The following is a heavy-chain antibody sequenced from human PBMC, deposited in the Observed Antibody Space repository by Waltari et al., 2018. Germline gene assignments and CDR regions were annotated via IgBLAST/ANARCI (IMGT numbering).Heavy chain of an antibody. CDR1: GGSFRGSY. V-gene: IGHV4-34*01. CDR2: INHSGST. J-gene: IGHJ5*02. D-gene: IGHD6-13*01. Sequence: QVQLQQWGAGLLKPSETLSLTCAVYGGSFRGSYLSWIRQTTGMVLQWIGEINHSGSTNYNPSLKSRVTIAVDTSKNQFSLKLSSVTAADTAVYYCARGQSGGYSSSWGRTRRSNVFDPWGQGTLVTVSS. CDR3: ARGQSGGYSSSWGRTRRSNVFDP.